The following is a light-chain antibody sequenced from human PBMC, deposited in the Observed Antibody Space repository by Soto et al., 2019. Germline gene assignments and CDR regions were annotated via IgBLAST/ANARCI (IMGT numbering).Light chain of an antibody. CDR3: QQYNNWPRT. J-gene: IGKJ5*01. CDR1: QSVSSSY. Sequence: EIVLTQSPATLSLSPGERATLSCRASQSVSSSYLAWYQQKPGQAPRLLIYGASSRATGIPDRFSGSGSGTDFTLTISRLEPEDFAVYYCQQYNNWPRTFGQGTRLEIK. V-gene: IGKV3-20*01. CDR2: GAS.